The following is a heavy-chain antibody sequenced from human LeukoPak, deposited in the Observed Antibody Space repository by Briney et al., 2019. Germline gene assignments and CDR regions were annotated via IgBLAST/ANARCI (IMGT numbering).Heavy chain of an antibody. CDR1: GGSISSYY. D-gene: IGHD5-18*01. V-gene: IGHV4-59*01. CDR2: IYYSGST. Sequence: SETLSLTCTVSGGSISSYYWSWIRQPPGKGLEWIGYIYYSGSTNYNPSLKSRVTISVDTSKNQFSLKLSSVTAADTAVYYYARGGYSYGLVYWGQGTLVTVSS. J-gene: IGHJ4*02. CDR3: ARGGYSYGLVY.